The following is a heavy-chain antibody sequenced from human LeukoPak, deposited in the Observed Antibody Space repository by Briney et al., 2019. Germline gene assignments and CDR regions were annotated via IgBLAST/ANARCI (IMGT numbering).Heavy chain of an antibody. Sequence: PSETLSLTCTVSGGSISSGSYYWSWIRQPAGKGLEWIGRIYTSGSTNYNPSLKSRVTTSVDTSKNQFSLKLSSVTAADTAVYYCAREVGQISGYYTYYFDYWGQGTLVTVSS. V-gene: IGHV4-61*02. CDR2: IYTSGST. D-gene: IGHD3-22*01. CDR1: GGSISSGSYY. J-gene: IGHJ4*02. CDR3: AREVGQISGYYTYYFDY.